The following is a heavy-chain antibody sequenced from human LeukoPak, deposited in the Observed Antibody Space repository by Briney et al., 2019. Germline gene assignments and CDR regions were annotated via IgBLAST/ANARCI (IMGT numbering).Heavy chain of an antibody. CDR1: GGTFSSYA. J-gene: IGHJ6*02. CDR2: INPNSGGT. V-gene: IGHV1-8*02. D-gene: IGHD3-3*01. CDR3: ARVVSTALYGVVIIPYYYYGMDV. Sequence: ASVKVSCKASGGTFSSYAISWVRQAPGQGLEWMGWINPNSGGTNYAQKFQGRVTMTRNTSISTAYMELSSLRSEDTAVYYCARVVSTALYGVVIIPYYYYGMDVWGQGTTVTVSS.